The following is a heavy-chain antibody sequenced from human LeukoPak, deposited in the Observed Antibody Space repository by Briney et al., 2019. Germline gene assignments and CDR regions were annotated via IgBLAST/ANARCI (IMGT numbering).Heavy chain of an antibody. J-gene: IGHJ4*02. CDR1: GFSLSTSGMC. Sequence: GPTLVNPTQTLTLTCTFSGFSLSTSGMCVSWIRQPPGKALEWLARIDWDDDKYYSTSLKTRLTISKDTSKNQVVLTMTNMDPVDTAAYYCARIDWRQLSPSYYFDYWGQGTLVTVSS. CDR3: ARIDWRQLSPSYYFDY. D-gene: IGHD6-13*01. CDR2: IDWDDDK. V-gene: IGHV2-70*11.